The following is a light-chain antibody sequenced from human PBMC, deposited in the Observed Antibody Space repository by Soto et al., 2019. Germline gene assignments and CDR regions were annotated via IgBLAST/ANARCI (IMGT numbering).Light chain of an antibody. V-gene: IGKV1-9*01. CDR3: QQRYTLSFT. Sequence: DIQLTQSPSLLSASIGDRVTITCRASHDISTFLAWYQQKPGKAPKLLIYEASTLQSGVPSRFSGSGFGTEFTLTISGLLPEDFAAYDCQQRYTLSFTFGQGTRL. CDR1: HDISTF. J-gene: IGKJ5*01. CDR2: EAS.